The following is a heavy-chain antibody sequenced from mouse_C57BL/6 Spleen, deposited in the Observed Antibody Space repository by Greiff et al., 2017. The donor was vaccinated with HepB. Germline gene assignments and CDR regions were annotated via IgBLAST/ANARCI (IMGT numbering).Heavy chain of an antibody. CDR2: ISNGGGST. CDR3: ARVWEDAMDY. V-gene: IGHV5-12*01. Sequence: LQQSGGGLVQPGGSLKLSCAASGFTFSDYYMYWVRQTPEKRLEWVAYISNGGGSTYYPDTVKGRFTISRDNAKNTLYLQMSRLKSEDTAMYYCARVWEDAMDYWGQGTSVTVSS. D-gene: IGHD4-1*01. J-gene: IGHJ4*01. CDR1: GFTFSDYY.